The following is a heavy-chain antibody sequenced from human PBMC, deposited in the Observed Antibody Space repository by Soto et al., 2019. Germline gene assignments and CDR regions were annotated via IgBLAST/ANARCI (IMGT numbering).Heavy chain of an antibody. V-gene: IGHV3-64*01. CDR1: GFTFSSYA. CDR2: ISSNGGST. J-gene: IGHJ4*02. Sequence: GGSLRLSCAASGFTFSSYAMHWVRQAPGKGLEYVSAISSNGGSTYYANSVKGRFTISRDNSKNTLYLQMGSLRAEDMAVYYCARASYYGSGSYYNYWGQGTLVTVSS. CDR3: ARASYYGSGSYYNY. D-gene: IGHD3-10*01.